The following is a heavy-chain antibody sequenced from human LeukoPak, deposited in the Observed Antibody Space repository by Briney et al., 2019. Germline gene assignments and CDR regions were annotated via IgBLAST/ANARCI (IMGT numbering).Heavy chain of an antibody. CDR3: AKEGRSGSYNTDY. V-gene: IGHV3-30*04. CDR1: GFTFSDYP. CDR2: ISYDGSHK. J-gene: IGHJ4*02. D-gene: IGHD1-26*01. Sequence: GGSLRLSCAASGFTFSDYPMHWVRQAPGKGLEWVSIISYDGSHKYYADSVKGRFTISRDTSKNTLYLQMNSLRPEDTAVYYCAKEGRSGSYNTDYWGQGTLVTVSS.